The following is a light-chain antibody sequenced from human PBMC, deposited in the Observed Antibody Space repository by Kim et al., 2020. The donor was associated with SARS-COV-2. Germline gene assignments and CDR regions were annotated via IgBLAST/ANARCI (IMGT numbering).Light chain of an antibody. CDR2: MAS. V-gene: IGKV1-5*03. Sequence: GDRVTITCRASRNIDTYLAWYQQKPGKAPKLLIYMASNLKSGVPSTFSGSGSGTEFTLIISNLQPDDFATYYCQQYRTYPWTFGQGTKVDIK. J-gene: IGKJ1*01. CDR1: RNIDTY. CDR3: QQYRTYPWT.